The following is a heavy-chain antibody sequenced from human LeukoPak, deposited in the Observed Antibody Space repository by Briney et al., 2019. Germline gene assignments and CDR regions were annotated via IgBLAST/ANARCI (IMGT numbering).Heavy chain of an antibody. CDR3: ARRGGDWNYYFDY. Sequence: ASVKVSCKASGYTFTAYYMHWVRQAPGQGLEWMGWINPNSGGTNYAQKFQDRVTMTRDTSISTAYMELNRLRSDDTAVYYCARRGGDWNYYFDYWGQGTLVTVSS. D-gene: IGHD1-7*01. V-gene: IGHV1-2*02. J-gene: IGHJ4*02. CDR2: INPNSGGT. CDR1: GYTFTAYY.